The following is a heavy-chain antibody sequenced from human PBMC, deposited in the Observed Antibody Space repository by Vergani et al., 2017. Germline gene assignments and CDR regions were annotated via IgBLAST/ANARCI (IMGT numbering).Heavy chain of an antibody. D-gene: IGHD2-2*01. CDR1: GYTFTDYF. CDR3: ARVGTSSNRDYFDY. CDR2: INPNSGGK. Sequence: QVQLVQSGAEVKKPGASVKVSCKASGYTFTDYFMHWVRQAPGQGLEWMGWINPNSGGKNYAQKFQGRVTMTRDTSISTAYMELSNLRSDDRAVYYCARVGTSSNRDYFDYWGQGTLVTVSS. V-gene: IGHV1-2*02. J-gene: IGHJ4*02.